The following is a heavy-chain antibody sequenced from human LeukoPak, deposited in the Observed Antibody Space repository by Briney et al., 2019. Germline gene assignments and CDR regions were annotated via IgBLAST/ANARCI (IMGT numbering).Heavy chain of an antibody. CDR3: ARVHGGNPYAFDI. CDR2: INPNSGGT. J-gene: IGHJ3*02. Sequence: ASVKVSCKASGYTFTGYYMHWVRQAPGQGLEWMGWINPNSGGTNYAQKFQGRVTMTRDTSISTAYMELSRLRSDDTGVYYCARVHGGNPYAFDIWGQGTMVTVSS. CDR1: GYTFTGYY. D-gene: IGHD3-16*01. V-gene: IGHV1-2*02.